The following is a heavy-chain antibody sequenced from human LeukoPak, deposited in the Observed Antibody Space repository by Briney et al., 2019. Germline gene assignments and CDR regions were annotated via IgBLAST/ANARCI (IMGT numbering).Heavy chain of an antibody. CDR1: GYTLTELS. J-gene: IGHJ4*02. V-gene: IGHV1-24*01. D-gene: IGHD3-10*01. CDR3: VHGSGGLWDY. Sequence: GASVKVSCKVSGYTLTELSMHWVRQAPGKGLEWMGGFDPEDSETIYAQKFQGRVTMTEDTSTGTAYMELSSLRSEDTAVYYCVHGSGGLWDYWGQGTLVTVSS. CDR2: FDPEDSET.